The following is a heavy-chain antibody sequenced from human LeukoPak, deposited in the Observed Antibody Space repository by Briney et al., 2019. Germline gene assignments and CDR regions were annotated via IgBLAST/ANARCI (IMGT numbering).Heavy chain of an antibody. CDR2: INPGDGST. J-gene: IGHJ4*02. CDR3: ARVRRGPGYCSSTSCYRAFDY. Sequence: ASVKVSCKASGYTFTSYYMHWVRQAPGQGLEWMGIINPGDGSTTYAQKFQDRVTMTRDTSTSTAYMELSSLRSEDTAVYYCARVRRGPGYCSSTSCYRAFDYWGQRTLVTVSS. D-gene: IGHD2-2*02. CDR1: GYTFTSYY. V-gene: IGHV1-46*01.